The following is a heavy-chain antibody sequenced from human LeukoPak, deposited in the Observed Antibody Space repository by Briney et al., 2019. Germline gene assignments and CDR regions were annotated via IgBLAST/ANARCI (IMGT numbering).Heavy chain of an antibody. J-gene: IGHJ3*02. CDR1: GFSFSSYS. V-gene: IGHV3-21*01. Sequence: GESLRLSCAASGFSFSSYSMNWVRQAPGKGLEWVSSVSSNSSYTYYADSVKGRFTISRDNAKNSLYLQMNSLRAEDTAVYYCARDGYYYDSSGLDAFDIWGQGTMVNFSS. CDR2: VSSNSSYT. CDR3: ARDGYYYDSSGLDAFDI. D-gene: IGHD3-22*01.